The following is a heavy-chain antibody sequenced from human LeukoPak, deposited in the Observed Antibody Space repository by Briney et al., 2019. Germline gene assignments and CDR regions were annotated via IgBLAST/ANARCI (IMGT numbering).Heavy chain of an antibody. CDR3: ARGILLWFGESQYYFDY. Sequence: SETLSLTCTVSGGSISSGGYYWSWIRQHPGKGLEWFGYIYYSGSTYYNPSLKSRVTISVDTSKNQFSLKLSSVTAADTAVYYCARGILLWFGESQYYFDYWGQGTLVTVSS. J-gene: IGHJ4*02. D-gene: IGHD3-10*01. CDR1: GGSISSGGYY. CDR2: IYYSGST. V-gene: IGHV4-31*03.